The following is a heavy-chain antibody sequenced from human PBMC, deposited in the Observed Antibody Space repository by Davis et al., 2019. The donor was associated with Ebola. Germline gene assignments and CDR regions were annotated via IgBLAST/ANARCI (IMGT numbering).Heavy chain of an antibody. Sequence: GESLKISCKGSGYGFANYWIAWVRQTPGKGLEWMGVIYAGDSDTRYSPSFQGQVTISADKSMNTAYLQWSSLKASDTAMYYCARRLDRDSSSFDYWGQGTLVTVSS. V-gene: IGHV5-51*01. CDR2: IYAGDSDT. D-gene: IGHD6-6*01. CDR1: GYGFANYW. J-gene: IGHJ4*02. CDR3: ARRLDRDSSSFDY.